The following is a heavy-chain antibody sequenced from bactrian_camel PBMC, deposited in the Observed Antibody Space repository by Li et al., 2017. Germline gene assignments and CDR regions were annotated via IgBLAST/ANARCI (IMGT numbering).Heavy chain of an antibody. CDR3: AADLLPGACGDCRGGYCFLPTPPPDGY. CDR1: GYTYSTYC. D-gene: IGHD2*01. J-gene: IGHJ4*01. Sequence: VQLVESGGGSVQAGGSLTLSCTASGYTYSTYCMGWYRQAPGEEREMISSITPDGIPSYVGSVAGRFTISKDAAKNTLYLQMDSLRPEDTARYYCAADLLPGACGDCRGGYCFLPTPPPDGYWGQGTQVTVS. CDR2: ITPDGIP. V-gene: IGHV3S53*01.